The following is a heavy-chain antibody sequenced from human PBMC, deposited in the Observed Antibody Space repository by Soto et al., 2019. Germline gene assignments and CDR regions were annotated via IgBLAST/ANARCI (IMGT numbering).Heavy chain of an antibody. J-gene: IGHJ5*02. Sequence: PRPPVKVSCKSSGGTFSRYAISWVLQAPGQGLEWMGGIIPIFGTANYAQKFQGRVTITADESTSTAYMELSSLRFEDTAVYYCARAIVGPTTTGWLDPWGQGTLVTVSS. V-gene: IGHV1-69*13. D-gene: IGHD1-26*01. CDR3: ARAIVGPTTTGWLDP. CDR2: IIPIFGTA. CDR1: GGTFSRYA.